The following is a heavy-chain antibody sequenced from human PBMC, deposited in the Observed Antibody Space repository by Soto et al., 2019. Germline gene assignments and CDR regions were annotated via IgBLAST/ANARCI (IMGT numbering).Heavy chain of an antibody. CDR3: ARVPQREIVGASDY. J-gene: IGHJ4*02. CDR1: GFTFSNYN. CDR2: ISSASYK. Sequence: EVQLVESGGGLVKPGGSLRLSCAASGFTFSNYNMNWVRQAPGKGLEWVSSISSASYKYYADSVKGRFTISRDNAKNSLFLQMNSLRAEDTAVYYCARVPQREIVGASDYWGQGTLVTVSS. V-gene: IGHV3-21*01. D-gene: IGHD1-26*01.